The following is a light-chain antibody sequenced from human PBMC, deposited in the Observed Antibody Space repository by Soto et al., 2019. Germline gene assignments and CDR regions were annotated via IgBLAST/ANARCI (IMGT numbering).Light chain of an antibody. V-gene: IGKV3-20*01. J-gene: IGKJ5*01. CDR2: GAS. CDR3: HQYNKWPPIT. CDR1: QSVSSSY. Sequence: EIVLTQSPGTLSLSPGERATLSCRASQSVSSSYLAWYQQKPCQAPRLLIYGASSRATGIPDRFSGSGSGTDFTLTISSLEPEDFAVYYCHQYNKWPPITFGQGTRLEIK.